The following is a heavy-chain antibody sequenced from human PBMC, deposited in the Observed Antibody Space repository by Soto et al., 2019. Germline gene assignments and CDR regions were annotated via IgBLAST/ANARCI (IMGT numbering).Heavy chain of an antibody. Sequence: QVQLVQSGAEVKKTGPSVKVSCKASGGTFSSYTISWVRQAPRQGLEWMGRIIPMFGIANYAQKFQGRVTITADTSTSTAYMELSSLSSEDTAVYYCARGYGNSHDYWGQGTLVTVSS. D-gene: IGHD4-17*01. CDR1: GGTFSSYT. CDR3: ARGYGNSHDY. J-gene: IGHJ4*02. V-gene: IGHV1-69*02. CDR2: IIPMFGIA.